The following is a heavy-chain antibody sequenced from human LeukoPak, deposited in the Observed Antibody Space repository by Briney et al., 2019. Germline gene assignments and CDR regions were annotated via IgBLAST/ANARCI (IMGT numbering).Heavy chain of an antibody. CDR1: GFTFSSYG. Sequence: GGSLRLSCGASGFTFSSYGMHWVRQAPGKGLEWVAFVRYDGSNKYYADPVKGRFTISRDNSKNTLYLQMNSLRAEDTAVYYCAKDCLVGATEAAGYWGQGTLVTVSS. J-gene: IGHJ4*02. CDR3: AKDCLVGATEAAGY. CDR2: VRYDGSNK. V-gene: IGHV3-30*02. D-gene: IGHD1-26*01.